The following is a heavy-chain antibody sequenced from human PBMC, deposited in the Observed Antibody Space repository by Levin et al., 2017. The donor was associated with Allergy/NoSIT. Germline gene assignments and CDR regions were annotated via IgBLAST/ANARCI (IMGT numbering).Heavy chain of an antibody. Sequence: TGGSLRLSCAASGFTFDDYAMHWVRQAPGKGLEWVSGISWNSGSIGYADSVKGRFTISRDNAKNSLYLPMNSLRTEDTALYYCARDNIGLPDAFDIWGQGTMVSVSS. CDR1: GFTFDDYA. V-gene: IGHV3-9*01. CDR2: ISWNSGSI. D-gene: IGHD3-10*01. J-gene: IGHJ3*02. CDR3: ARDNIGLPDAFDI.